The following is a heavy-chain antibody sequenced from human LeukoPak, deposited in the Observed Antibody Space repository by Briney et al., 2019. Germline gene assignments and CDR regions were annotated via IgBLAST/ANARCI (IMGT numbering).Heavy chain of an antibody. CDR3: ARRTYYYDSSNYYYVSFFDY. Sequence: GGSLRLSCATSGFTFSDYYMSWIRQAPGKGLEWVSYISSSGSPMYYADSVKGRFAISRDNTKNSLYPQMNSLTAEDTAVYYCARRTYYYDSSNYYYVSFFDYWGQGTLVTVSS. CDR2: ISSSGSPM. CDR1: GFTFSDYY. J-gene: IGHJ4*02. D-gene: IGHD3-22*01. V-gene: IGHV3-11*04.